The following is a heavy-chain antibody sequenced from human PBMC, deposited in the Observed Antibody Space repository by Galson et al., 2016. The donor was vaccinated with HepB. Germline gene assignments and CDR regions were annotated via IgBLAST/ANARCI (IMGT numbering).Heavy chain of an antibody. CDR1: GGSISSSSYY. J-gene: IGHJ4*02. CDR3: ALRFLEWLAFDY. V-gene: IGHV4-39*01. CDR2: MYYSGRT. Sequence: SETLSLTCTVSGGSISSSSYYWGWIRQPPGKGLEWIGSMYYSGRTYHNPSLKSRVTISVDTSKNQFSLKLSSATAADTAVYYCALRFLEWLAFDYWGQGTLVTVSS. D-gene: IGHD3-3*01.